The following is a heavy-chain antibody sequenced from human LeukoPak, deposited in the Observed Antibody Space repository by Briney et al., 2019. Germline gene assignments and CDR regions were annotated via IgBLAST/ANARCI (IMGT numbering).Heavy chain of an antibody. CDR3: ARRSYGYAFDI. J-gene: IGHJ3*02. D-gene: IGHD5-18*01. Sequence: GESLKISCKGPGYIFTSYWIGWVRQMPGKGLEWMGIIYPGDSDTKYSPSLQGQVTISADKSISTAYLQWSSLKASDTAVYYCARRSYGYAFDIWGQGTMVTVSS. CDR2: IYPGDSDT. CDR1: GYIFTSYW. V-gene: IGHV5-51*01.